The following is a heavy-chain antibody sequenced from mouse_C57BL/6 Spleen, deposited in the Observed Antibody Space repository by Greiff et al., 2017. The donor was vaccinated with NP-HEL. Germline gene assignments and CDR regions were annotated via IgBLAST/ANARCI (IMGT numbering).Heavy chain of an antibody. Sequence: QFQLPQSGAELVNPGASVKLSCTASGYTFTEYTLHWVKQRSGQGLEWIGWFYPGSGSIQYNETFKDKAPLTANKSSSTVYMERSRLTSEDSAVYFCASPSTMVTTWFAYWGQGTLVTVSA. CDR2: FYPGSGSI. CDR1: GYTFTEYT. J-gene: IGHJ3*01. D-gene: IGHD2-2*01. V-gene: IGHV1-62-2*01. CDR3: ASPSTMVTTWFAY.